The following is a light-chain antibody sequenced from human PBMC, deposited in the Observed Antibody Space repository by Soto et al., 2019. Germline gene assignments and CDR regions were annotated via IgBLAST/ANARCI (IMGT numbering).Light chain of an antibody. Sequence: QSVLTQPPSASGTPGQRVTISCSGSSSNIGSNTVNWYQQHPGTAPKLLIYSNNPRPSGVPDRFSGSKSGTSASLAISGLQSEDEVGYYCAAWDDSLNGPVFGGGTKLTVL. CDR3: AAWDDSLNGPV. V-gene: IGLV1-44*01. J-gene: IGLJ2*01. CDR1: SSNIGSNT. CDR2: SNN.